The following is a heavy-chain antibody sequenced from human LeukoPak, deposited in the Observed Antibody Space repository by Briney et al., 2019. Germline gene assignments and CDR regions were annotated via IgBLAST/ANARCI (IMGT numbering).Heavy chain of an antibody. CDR3: ARDGRGYCSGGSCYTSNPFDY. D-gene: IGHD2-15*01. CDR1: GGSISSSSYY. CDR2: IYYSGST. J-gene: IGHJ4*02. V-gene: IGHV4-39*07. Sequence: SETLSLTCTVSGGSISSSSYYWGWIRQPPGKGLEWIGSIYYSGSTYYNPSLKSRVTISVDTSKNQFSLKLSSVTAADTAVYYCARDGRGYCSGGSCYTSNPFDYWGQGTLVTVSS.